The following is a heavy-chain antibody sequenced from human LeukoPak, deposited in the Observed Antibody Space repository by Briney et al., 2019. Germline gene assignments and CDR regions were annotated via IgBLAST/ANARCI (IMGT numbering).Heavy chain of an antibody. CDR3: ARDPYSSGSGSGDY. CDR1: GFTFSSYG. D-gene: IGHD6-25*01. V-gene: IGHV3-33*01. J-gene: IGHJ4*02. Sequence: PGGSLRLSCAASGFTFSSYGMHWVRQAPGKGLEWVAVIWYDGRNKHYADSVKGRFTISRDNARNTLFLQTNSLRAEDTAVYYCARDPYSSGSGSGDYWGQGTLVTVSS. CDR2: IWYDGRNK.